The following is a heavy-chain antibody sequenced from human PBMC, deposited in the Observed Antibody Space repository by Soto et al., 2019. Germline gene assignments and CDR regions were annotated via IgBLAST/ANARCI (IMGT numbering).Heavy chain of an antibody. J-gene: IGHJ4*02. CDR1: GYTFTSYD. CDR3: ARVKKGLWLVPY. D-gene: IGHD6-19*01. Sequence: ASVKVTCKASGYTFTSYDINWVRQATGQGLEWMGWMNPNSGNTGYAQKFQGRVTMTRNTSISTAYMELSSLRSEDTAVYYCARVKKGLWLVPYWGQGTLVTVSS. V-gene: IGHV1-8*01. CDR2: MNPNSGNT.